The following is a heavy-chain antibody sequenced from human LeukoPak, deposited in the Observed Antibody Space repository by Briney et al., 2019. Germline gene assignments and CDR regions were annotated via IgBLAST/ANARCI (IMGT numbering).Heavy chain of an antibody. CDR2: IIPILGIA. J-gene: IGHJ5*02. CDR3: ARDKGYCSSTSCRGYNWFDP. D-gene: IGHD2-2*01. V-gene: IGHV1-69*04. Sequence: GASVKVSCKASGYTFTSYDINWVRQAPGQGLEWMGRIIPILGIANYAQKFQGRVTITADKSTSTAYMELSSLRSEDTAVYYCARDKGYCSSTSCRGYNWFDPWGQGTLVTVPS. CDR1: GYTFTSYD.